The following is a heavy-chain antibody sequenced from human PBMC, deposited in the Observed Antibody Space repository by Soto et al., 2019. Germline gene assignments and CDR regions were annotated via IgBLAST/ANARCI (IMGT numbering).Heavy chain of an antibody. V-gene: IGHV4-59*02. Sequence: SETLSLTCSVSGGSVSSYWWSWIRQPPGKGLEWIGYIYYTGSTNYSPSLKGRVTISLDASKSQFSLKLTSVTAADTAVYYCARGLGASDYYFDYWGPGTLVTVSS. J-gene: IGHJ4*02. CDR2: IYYTGST. CDR1: GGSVSSYW. CDR3: ARGLGASDYYFDY. D-gene: IGHD6-19*01.